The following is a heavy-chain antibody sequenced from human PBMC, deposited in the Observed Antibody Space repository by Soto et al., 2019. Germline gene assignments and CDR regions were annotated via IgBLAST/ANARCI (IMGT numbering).Heavy chain of an antibody. CDR2: IWYDGSNK. J-gene: IGHJ6*02. CDR1: GFTFSSYG. V-gene: IGHV3-33*01. CDR3: ARNGDGSSMDV. Sequence: QVQLVESGGGVVQPGRSLRLSCAASGFTFSSYGMHWVRQAPGKGLERVAVIWYDGSNKYYADSVKGRFTISRDNSKNTLYLQMNSLRAEDTAVYYCARNGDGSSMDVWGQGTTVTVSS. D-gene: IGHD3-10*01.